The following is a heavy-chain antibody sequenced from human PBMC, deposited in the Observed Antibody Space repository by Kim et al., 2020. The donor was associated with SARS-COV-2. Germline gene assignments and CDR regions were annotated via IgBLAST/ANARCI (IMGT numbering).Heavy chain of an antibody. V-gene: IGHV1-46*01. CDR3: ARSGEQWLVWYFDY. Sequence: AQKFQGRVTMTRDTSTSTVYMELSSLRSEDTAVYYCARSGEQWLVWYFDYWGQGTLVTVSS. D-gene: IGHD6-19*01. J-gene: IGHJ4*02.